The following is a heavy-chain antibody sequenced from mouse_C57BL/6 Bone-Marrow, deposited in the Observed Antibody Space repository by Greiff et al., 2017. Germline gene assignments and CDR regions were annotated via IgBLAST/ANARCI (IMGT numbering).Heavy chain of an antibody. CDR2: IHPNSGST. D-gene: IGHD2-3*01. Sequence: VQLQQPGAELVKPGASVKLSCKASGYTFTSYWMHWVKQRPGQGLEWIGMIHPNSGSTNYNEKFKSKATLTVDKSSSTAYMQLSSLTSEASAVYDCATPDGYYVAWFAYWGQGTLVTVSA. V-gene: IGHV1-64*01. CDR1: GYTFTSYW. CDR3: ATPDGYYVAWFAY. J-gene: IGHJ3*01.